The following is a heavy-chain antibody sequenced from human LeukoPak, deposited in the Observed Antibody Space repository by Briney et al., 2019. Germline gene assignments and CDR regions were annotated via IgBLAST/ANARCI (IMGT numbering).Heavy chain of an antibody. D-gene: IGHD2-2*01. CDR2: IYSGGST. J-gene: IGHJ4*02. Sequence: GGSLRLSCAASGFTVSSNYMSWVRQAPGKGLEWVSVIYSGGSTYYADSVKGRSTISRDNSKNTLYLQMNSLRAEDTAVYYCAVGYCSSTSCERGDYWGQGTLVTVSS. V-gene: IGHV3-53*01. CDR1: GFTVSSNY. CDR3: AVGYCSSTSCERGDY.